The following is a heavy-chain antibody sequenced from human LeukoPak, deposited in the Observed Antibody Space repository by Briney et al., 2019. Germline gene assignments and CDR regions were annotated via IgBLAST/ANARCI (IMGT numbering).Heavy chain of an antibody. J-gene: IGHJ6*03. CDR1: GGSISSSSYY. CDR3: ARGVNWNDGYYYYYMDV. V-gene: IGHV4-39*01. D-gene: IGHD1-20*01. Sequence: SETLSLTCTVSGGSISSSSYYWGWIRQPPGKGLEWIGSIYYSGSTYYNPSLKSRVTISVDTSKNQFSLKLSSVTAADMAVYYCARGVNWNDGYYYYYMDVWGKGTTVTVSS. CDR2: IYYSGST.